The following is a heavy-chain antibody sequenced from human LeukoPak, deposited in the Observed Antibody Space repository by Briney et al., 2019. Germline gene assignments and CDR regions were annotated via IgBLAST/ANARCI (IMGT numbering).Heavy chain of an antibody. D-gene: IGHD6-19*01. CDR2: IDASGGST. J-gene: IGHJ5*02. CDR1: GFTFSSYA. V-gene: IGHV3-23*01. CDR3: TKGSGSGWYGWFAP. Sequence: GGSLRLSCAASGFTFSSYAMTWVRQAPGKGLEWVSSIDASGGSTYYADSVKGRFTISRDNSKNTFFLQMNTLRSADTAVYYGTKGSGSGWYGWFAPWGQGTLVTVSS.